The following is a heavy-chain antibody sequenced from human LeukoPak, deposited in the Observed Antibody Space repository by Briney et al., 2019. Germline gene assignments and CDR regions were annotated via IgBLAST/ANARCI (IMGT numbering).Heavy chain of an antibody. J-gene: IGHJ3*02. Sequence: SETLSLTCTVSGGSISSSSYYWGWIRQPPGKGLEWIGSIYYSGSTYYNPSLKSRVTISVDTSKNQFSLKLSSVTAADTAVYYCARTKAAAGWYDIWGQGTMVTVSS. CDR2: IYYSGST. CDR1: GGSISSSSYY. V-gene: IGHV4-39*07. CDR3: ARTKAAAGWYDI. D-gene: IGHD6-13*01.